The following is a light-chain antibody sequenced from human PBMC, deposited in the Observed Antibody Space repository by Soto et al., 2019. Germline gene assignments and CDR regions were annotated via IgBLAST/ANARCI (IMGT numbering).Light chain of an antibody. CDR1: QSVSSSC. V-gene: IGKV3-20*01. Sequence: EIVLTQSPATLSLSPGERATLSCRASQSVSSSCLAWYQQKPGQAPRLLIFAASSRATGIPGSFSGSGSGTDFTLTISRLEPEDFAVYFCQQYGSSPPTFGQGTRLEIK. CDR2: AAS. CDR3: QQYGSSPPT. J-gene: IGKJ5*01.